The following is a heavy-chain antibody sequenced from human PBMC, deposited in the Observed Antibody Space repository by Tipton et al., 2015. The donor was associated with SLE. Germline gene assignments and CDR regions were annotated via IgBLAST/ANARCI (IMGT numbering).Heavy chain of an antibody. CDR3: ARGGGWYYYDSSGYPGY. D-gene: IGHD3-22*01. V-gene: IGHV1-2*04. J-gene: IGHJ4*02. Sequence: QSGAEVKKPGASVKVSCKASGYTFTGYYMHWVRQAPGQGLEWMGWINPNSGGTNYAQKFQGWVTMTRDTSISTAYMELSRLRSDDTAVYYCARGGGWYYYDSSGYPGYWGQGTLVTVSS. CDR1: GYTFTGYY. CDR2: INPNSGGT.